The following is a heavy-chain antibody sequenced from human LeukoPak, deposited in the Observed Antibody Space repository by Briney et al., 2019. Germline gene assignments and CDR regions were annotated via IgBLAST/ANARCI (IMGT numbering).Heavy chain of an antibody. CDR3: ARGPDYSNYP. CDR1: GYTLTGYY. Sequence: ASVKVSCKASGYTLTGYYMHWVRQAPGQGLEWMGRINPNSGGTNYAQNFQGRVTMTRDTSISTAYMELSRLRSDDTAVYYCARGPDYSNYPWGQGTLVTVSS. V-gene: IGHV1-2*06. D-gene: IGHD4-11*01. J-gene: IGHJ5*02. CDR2: INPNSGGT.